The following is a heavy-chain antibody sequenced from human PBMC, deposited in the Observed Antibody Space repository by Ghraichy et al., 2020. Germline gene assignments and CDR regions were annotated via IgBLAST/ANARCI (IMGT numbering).Heavy chain of an antibody. CDR2: INHSGST. CDR1: GGSFSGYY. V-gene: IGHV4-34*01. D-gene: IGHD6-6*01. Sequence: SETLSLTCAVYGGSFSGYYWSWIRQPPGKGLEWIGEINHSGSTNYNPSLKSRVTISVDTSKNQFSLKLSSVTAADTAVYYCARGEAGDSSSRGRWFDPWGQGTLVTVSS. J-gene: IGHJ5*02. CDR3: ARGEAGDSSSRGRWFDP.